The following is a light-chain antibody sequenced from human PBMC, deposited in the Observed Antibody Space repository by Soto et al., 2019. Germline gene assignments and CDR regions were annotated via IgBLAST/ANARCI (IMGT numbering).Light chain of an antibody. CDR3: SSYTSSSTPYVV. V-gene: IGLV2-14*01. Sequence: QSALTQPASVSGSPGQSITISCTGTSSDVGGYNYVSWYQHHPGKAPKLIIYEVSIRPSGVSNRFSGSKSGNTASLTISGLQAEDEDDYYCSSYTSSSTPYVVFGGGTKLTVL. CDR1: SSDVGGYNY. J-gene: IGLJ2*01. CDR2: EVS.